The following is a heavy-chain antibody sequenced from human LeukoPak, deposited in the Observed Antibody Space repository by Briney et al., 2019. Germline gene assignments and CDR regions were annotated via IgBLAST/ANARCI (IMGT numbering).Heavy chain of an antibody. CDR1: GGTFSSYA. J-gene: IGHJ5*02. Sequence: SVKVSCKASGGTFSSYAISWVRQAPGQGLEWMGGIIPTFGTANYAQKFQGRVTITTDESTSTAYMELSSLRSEDTAVYYCARDSYAGANWFDPWGQGTLVTVSS. CDR3: ARDSYAGANWFDP. V-gene: IGHV1-69*05. D-gene: IGHD1-26*01. CDR2: IIPTFGTA.